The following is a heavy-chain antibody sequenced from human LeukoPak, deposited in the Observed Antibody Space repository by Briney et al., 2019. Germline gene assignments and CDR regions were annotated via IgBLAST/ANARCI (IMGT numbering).Heavy chain of an antibody. V-gene: IGHV3-49*03. CDR3: TRPRDYYYYGMDV. CDR1: GFTFSDYY. J-gene: IGHJ6*02. Sequence: GGSLRLSCAASGFTFSDYYMSWFRQAPGKGMEWVGFIRSKAYGGTTEYAASVKGRFTISRDDSKSIAYLQMNSLKTEDTAVYYCTRPRDYYYYGMDVWGQGTTVTVSS. CDR2: IRSKAYGGTT.